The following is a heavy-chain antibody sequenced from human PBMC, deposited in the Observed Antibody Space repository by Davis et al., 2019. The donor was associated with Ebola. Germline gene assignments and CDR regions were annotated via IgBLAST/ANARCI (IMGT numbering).Heavy chain of an antibody. CDR2: INPNDGRT. Sequence: ASVKVSFKAAGYTFSIYYMHCVLHAPGQGLELLGLINPNDGRTIYSQKFQGRVTVTRDTSTTTVYMDLSSLRSEDTALYYCTTPGGQDSGYDVFDIWGQGTMVTVSS. CDR3: TTPGGQDSGYDVFDI. CDR1: GYTFSIYY. J-gene: IGHJ3*02. V-gene: IGHV1-46*03. D-gene: IGHD5-12*01.